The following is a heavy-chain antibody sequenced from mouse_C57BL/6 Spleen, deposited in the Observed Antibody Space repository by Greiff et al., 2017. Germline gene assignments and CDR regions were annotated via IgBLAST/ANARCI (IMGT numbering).Heavy chain of an antibody. CDR2: INPNNGGT. Sequence: VQLQQSGPELVKPGASVTMSCKASGYTFTDYNMHWVQQSHGKSLEWIGYINPNNGGTSYNQKFKGTAKLTVNKYSSTAYVELRSLTSEDSAVYYCARPKGYYYGSSCDYWRQGTTHTLPS. D-gene: IGHD1-1*01. CDR3: ARPKGYYYGSSCDY. V-gene: IGHV1-22*01. CDR1: GYTFTDYN. J-gene: IGHJ2*01.